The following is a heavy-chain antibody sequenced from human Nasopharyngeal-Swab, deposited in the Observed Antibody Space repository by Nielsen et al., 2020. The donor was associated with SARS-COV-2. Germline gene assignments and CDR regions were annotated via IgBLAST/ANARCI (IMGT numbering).Heavy chain of an antibody. D-gene: IGHD2-15*01. V-gene: IGHV3-30-3*01. CDR1: GFTFSSYA. CDR3: ARSWGGGYSFSFDY. CDR2: ISYDGSNK. J-gene: IGHJ4*02. Sequence: GASLQISCAASGFTFSSYAMHWVRQAPGKGLEWVAVISYDGSNKYYADSVKGRFTISRDNSKNTLYLQMNSLRAEDTAVYYCARSWGGGYSFSFDYWGQGTLVTVSS.